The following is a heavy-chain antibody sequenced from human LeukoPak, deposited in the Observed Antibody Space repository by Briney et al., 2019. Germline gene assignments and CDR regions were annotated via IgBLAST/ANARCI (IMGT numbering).Heavy chain of an antibody. CDR1: GGSISSYY. CDR3: ARDRRDYYDSSGYFDY. V-gene: IGHV4-59*01. J-gene: IGHJ4*02. D-gene: IGHD3-22*01. Sequence: PSETLSLTCTVSGGSISSYYWSWIRQPPGKGLEWIGYIYYSGSTNYNPSLKSRVTISVDTSKNQFSLKLSSETAADTAMYYCARDRRDYYDSSGYFDYWGQGTLVTVSS. CDR2: IYYSGST.